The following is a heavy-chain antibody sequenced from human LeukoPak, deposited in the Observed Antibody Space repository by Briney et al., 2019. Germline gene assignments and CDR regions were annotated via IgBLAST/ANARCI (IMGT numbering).Heavy chain of an antibody. CDR2: IYTSGST. J-gene: IGHJ6*03. V-gene: IGHV4-4*07. Sequence: SETLSLTCTVSGGSISSYFWSWIRQPAGKGLEWIGRIYTSGSTNYNPSLKSRVTISVDKSKNQFSLKLSSVTAADTAVYYCARIGYYYDSSGYTGRYYYYYYMDVWGKGTTVTVSS. D-gene: IGHD3-22*01. CDR1: GGSISSYF. CDR3: ARIGYYYDSSGYTGRYYYYYYMDV.